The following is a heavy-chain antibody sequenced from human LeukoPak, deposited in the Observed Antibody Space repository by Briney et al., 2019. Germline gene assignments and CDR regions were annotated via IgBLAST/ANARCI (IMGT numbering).Heavy chain of an antibody. V-gene: IGHV3-48*01. CDR1: GFTFSTYN. D-gene: IGHD3-10*01. Sequence: GGSLRLSCTASGFTFSTYNMHWVRQAPGKGLEWISYISYTNITIYYADSVKGRFTISRDNAKNSLYLQVNNLRAEDTAVYYCARDVRWFGEGAFWGQGTLVTVSS. J-gene: IGHJ4*02. CDR3: ARDVRWFGEGAF. CDR2: ISYTNITI.